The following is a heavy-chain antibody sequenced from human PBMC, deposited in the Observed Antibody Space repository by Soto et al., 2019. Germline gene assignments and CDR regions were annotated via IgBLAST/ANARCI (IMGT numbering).Heavy chain of an antibody. V-gene: IGHV4-31*03. J-gene: IGHJ4*03. CDR2: IYYSGST. CDR3: ARLAD. Sequence: QVQLQESGPGLVKPSQTLSLTCTVSGGSISSGGYYWSWIRQHPGKGLEWIGYIYYSGSTYYNPSLKSRGTISVDTSQNQSSLPLSPVPAAEPAVYYCARLADWGQGTPVTVSS. CDR1: GGSISSGGYY.